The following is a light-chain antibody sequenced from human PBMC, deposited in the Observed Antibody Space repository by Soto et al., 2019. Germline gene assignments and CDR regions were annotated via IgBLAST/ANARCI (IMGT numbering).Light chain of an antibody. CDR1: QSVSSN. V-gene: IGKV3-15*01. CDR2: GAS. CDR3: QQYNKWPPIT. J-gene: IGKJ5*01. Sequence: EIVMTQSPGTLSVSPGERATLSCRASQSVSSNLAWYQQKPGQAPRLLIYGASTRATGIPARFSGSGSGTEFTLTISSLQSEDFAVYYCQQYNKWPPITFGQGIRLEIK.